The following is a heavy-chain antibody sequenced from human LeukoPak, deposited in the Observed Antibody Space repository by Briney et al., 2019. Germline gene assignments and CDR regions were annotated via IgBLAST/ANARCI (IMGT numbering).Heavy chain of an antibody. CDR1: GGSISSYY. V-gene: IGHV4-59*01. D-gene: IGHD2-2*01. CDR3: ARGRMGDIVVVPAAYYYMDV. J-gene: IGHJ6*03. CDR2: IYYSGST. Sequence: SETLSLTCTVSGGSISSYYWSLIRQPPGKGLEWIGYIYYSGSTNYNPSLKSRVTISVDTSKNQFSLKLSSVTAADTAVYYCARGRMGDIVVVPAAYYYMDVWGKGTTVTVSS.